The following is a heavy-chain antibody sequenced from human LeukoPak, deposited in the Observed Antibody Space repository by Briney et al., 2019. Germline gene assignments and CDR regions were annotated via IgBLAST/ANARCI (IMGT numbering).Heavy chain of an antibody. CDR1: GYTFTGYY. V-gene: IGHV1-2*02. CDR3: ARGGTTVITPQDY. CDR2: INPNSGGT. D-gene: IGHD4-23*01. Sequence: ASVRVSCKASGYTFTGYYMHWVRQAPGQGLEWMGWINPNSGGTNYAQKFQGRVTMTRDTSISTAYMELSRLRSDDTAVYYCARGGTTVITPQDYWGQGTLVTVSS. J-gene: IGHJ4*02.